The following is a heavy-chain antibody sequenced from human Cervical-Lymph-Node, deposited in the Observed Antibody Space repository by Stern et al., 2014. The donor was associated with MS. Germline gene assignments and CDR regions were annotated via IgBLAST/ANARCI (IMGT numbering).Heavy chain of an antibody. CDR3: AKPGGDV. D-gene: IGHD2-8*02. CDR1: GFTFDDYA. CDR2: ISWNSANI. V-gene: IGHV3-9*01. J-gene: IGHJ6*02. Sequence: EVHLVESGGGLAQFGRPLRLSCTASGFTFDDYAMHWVRQAPGKGLEWVSGISWNSANIGYADSVKGRFTISRDNAKNSLYLQMNSLRAEDTALYYCAKPGGDVWGQGTTVTVSS.